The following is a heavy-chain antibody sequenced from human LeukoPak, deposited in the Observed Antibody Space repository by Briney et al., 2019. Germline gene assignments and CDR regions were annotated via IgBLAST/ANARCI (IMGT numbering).Heavy chain of an antibody. CDR1: GFTFNEFG. J-gene: IGHJ4*02. CDR2: IWYDGSNK. CDR3: ARDRPTGSYYSIDY. V-gene: IGHV3-33*01. Sequence: PGGSLRLSCAASGFTFNEFGVHWVRQAPGQGLEWVALIWYDGSNKYYAGSVKGRFTTSRDNSKNTVYLQMNSLRVEDTAIYYCARDRPTGSYYSIDYWGQGTLATVSS. D-gene: IGHD1-26*01.